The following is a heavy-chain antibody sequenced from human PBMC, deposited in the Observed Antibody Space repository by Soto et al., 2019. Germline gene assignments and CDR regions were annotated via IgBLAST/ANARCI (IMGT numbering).Heavy chain of an antibody. CDR1: GGSISSGGYS. J-gene: IGHJ4*02. CDR3: AKDMKWGGMTTIHYFDS. CDR2: IYHSGST. D-gene: IGHD4-17*01. Sequence: PSETLSLTCAVSGGSISSGGYSWSWIRQPPGKGLEWIGYIYHSGSTYYNPSLKGRFTISRDNAKNSLFLQMNSLRPEDTALYYCAKDMKWGGMTTIHYFDSWGQGTQVTAPQ. V-gene: IGHV4-30-2*01.